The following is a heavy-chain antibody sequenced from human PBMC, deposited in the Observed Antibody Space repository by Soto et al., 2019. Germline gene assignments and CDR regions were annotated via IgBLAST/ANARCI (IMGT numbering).Heavy chain of an antibody. Sequence: GGSLRLSCAASGFTFSSYSMNWVRQAPGKGLEWVTSISSSSSYIYYADSVKGRFTISRDNAKNSLYLQMNSLRAEDTAVYYCAFAGSGSYSNVPDAFDIWGQGTMVTVSS. CDR2: ISSSSSYI. CDR3: AFAGSGSYSNVPDAFDI. J-gene: IGHJ3*02. CDR1: GFTFSSYS. D-gene: IGHD3-10*01. V-gene: IGHV3-21*01.